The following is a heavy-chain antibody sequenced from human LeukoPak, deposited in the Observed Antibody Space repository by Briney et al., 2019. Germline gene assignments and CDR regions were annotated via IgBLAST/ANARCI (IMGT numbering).Heavy chain of an antibody. Sequence: GASVKVSCKASGYTFTGYYMHWVRQAPGQGLEWTGWINPDNGGTNYAQKFQGRVTMTRDMSISTAYMELSRLRSDDTAVYYCSRDTSNSGYDYLYYFDYWGQGTLVTVSS. CDR2: INPDNGGT. V-gene: IGHV1-2*02. D-gene: IGHD5-12*01. CDR3: SRDTSNSGYDYLYYFDY. J-gene: IGHJ4*02. CDR1: GYTFTGYY.